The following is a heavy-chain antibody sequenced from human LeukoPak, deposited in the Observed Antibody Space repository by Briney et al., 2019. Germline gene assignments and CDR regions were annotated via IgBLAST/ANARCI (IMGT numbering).Heavy chain of an antibody. Sequence: KTSDTLSLTCTVSGASISSTSYYWSWIRQPPGKGLEWIGYIYYSGSTNYNPSLKSRVTISVDTSKNQFSLKLSSVTAADTAVYYCARDLTEGYNLGYFDYWGQGTLVTVSS. CDR2: IYYSGST. CDR3: ARDLTEGYNLGYFDY. J-gene: IGHJ4*02. D-gene: IGHD1-1*01. V-gene: IGHV4-61*01. CDR1: GASISSTSYY.